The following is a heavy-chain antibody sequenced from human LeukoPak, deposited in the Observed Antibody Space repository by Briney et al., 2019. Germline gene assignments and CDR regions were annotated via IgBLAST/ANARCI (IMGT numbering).Heavy chain of an antibody. Sequence: SETLSLTCTVSGYSINSGYYWVWIRQPPGKGLEWIGSIYRSGSTNYNPSLKSRVTISVDTSKNQFSLKLSSVTAADTAVYYCARAGRESRFDPWGQGTLVTVSS. CDR1: GYSINSGYY. J-gene: IGHJ5*02. V-gene: IGHV4-38-2*02. CDR3: ARAGRESRFDP. CDR2: IYRSGST.